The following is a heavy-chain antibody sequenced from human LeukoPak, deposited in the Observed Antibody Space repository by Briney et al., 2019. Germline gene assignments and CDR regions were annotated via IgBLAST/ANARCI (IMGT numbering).Heavy chain of an antibody. CDR3: ARQRETRVQWELPSSFDA. CDR2: LYDSGRT. D-gene: IGHD1-26*01. V-gene: IGHV4-39*01. J-gene: IGHJ4*02. CDR1: GDSSSISSFS. Sequence: SETLSLTCIVSGDSSSISSFSWAWIRQPPGKPLDGIGTLYDSGRTYRYPSLRSRLSMSPETSKNEFSLRLSSVTAAGTAVYFCARQRETRVQWELPSSFDAWGQGTLVSVSS.